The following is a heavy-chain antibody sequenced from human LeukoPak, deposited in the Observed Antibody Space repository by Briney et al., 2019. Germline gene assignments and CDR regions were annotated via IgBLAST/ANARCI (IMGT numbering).Heavy chain of an antibody. CDR2: INRNSGGT. CDR3: ARDTYCTNGVCYTRSFDY. V-gene: IGHV1-2*02. Sequence: GASVNVSCKSSGYTFTVYYMHWVRQAPGQGLEWMGWINRNSGGTNYAEKFQGRVTMTRDTSISTAYMELSRLRSDDTAVYYCARDTYCTNGVCYTRSFDYWGQGTLVTVSS. J-gene: IGHJ4*02. CDR1: GYTFTVYY. D-gene: IGHD2-8*01.